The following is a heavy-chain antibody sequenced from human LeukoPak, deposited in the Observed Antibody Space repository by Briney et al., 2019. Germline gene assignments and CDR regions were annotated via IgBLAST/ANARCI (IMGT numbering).Heavy chain of an antibody. CDR1: GYTLTELS. CDR2: FDPEGGET. CDR3: ATTPSYDILTGWYYFDY. V-gene: IGHV1-24*01. J-gene: IGHJ4*02. Sequence: GASVKVSCKVSGYTLTELSMHWVRQAPGKGLEWMGGFDPEGGETIYAQKFQGRVTMTEDTSTDTAYMELSSLRSEDTAVYYCATTPSYDILTGWYYFDYWGQGTLVTVSS. D-gene: IGHD3-9*01.